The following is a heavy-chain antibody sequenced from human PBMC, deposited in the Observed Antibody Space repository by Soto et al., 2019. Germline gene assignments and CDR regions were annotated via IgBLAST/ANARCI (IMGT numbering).Heavy chain of an antibody. J-gene: IGHJ6*02. CDR2: INHSGVA. Sequence: KASETLSLTCAVYGGSFSGYFWSWIRQPPGKGLGWIGEINHSGVANYNPSLKSRVTISVDTSKNQFSLKLTSMTAADTAIYYCARGPYYNFRNGNYYYYYAMDVWGQGTTVTVSS. D-gene: IGHD3-3*01. CDR3: ARGPYYNFRNGNYYYYYAMDV. V-gene: IGHV4-34*01. CDR1: GGSFSGYF.